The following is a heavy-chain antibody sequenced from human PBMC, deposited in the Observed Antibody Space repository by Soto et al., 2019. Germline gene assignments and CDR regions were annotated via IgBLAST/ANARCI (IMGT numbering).Heavy chain of an antibody. Sequence: QVPLQASGPGLVNPSETLSLTGRVSVGSVTSGSSYWIWIRQPPGKGLEWIGYFYSSGGPSHNPTLKRRVPLSTDTSKNQFSLKLTAVTAADTAVYYCARDGDGYNNWGQGALVTVSS. J-gene: IGHJ4*02. V-gene: IGHV4-61*01. CDR3: ARDGDGYNN. D-gene: IGHD5-12*01. CDR2: FYSSGGP. CDR1: VGSVTSGSSY.